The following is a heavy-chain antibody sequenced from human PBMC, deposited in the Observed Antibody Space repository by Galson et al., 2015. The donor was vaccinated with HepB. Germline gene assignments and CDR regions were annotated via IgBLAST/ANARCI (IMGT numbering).Heavy chain of an antibody. CDR3: ARDSNIVGAATDY. J-gene: IGHJ4*02. CDR1: GFTFSSYS. D-gene: IGHD1-26*01. CDR2: ISSSSSYI. Sequence: SLRLSCAASGFTFSSYSMNWVRQAPGKGLEWVSSISSSSSYIYYADSVKGRFTISRDNAKNSLYLQMNSLRAEDTAVYYCARDSNIVGAATDYWAREPWSPSPQ. V-gene: IGHV3-21*01.